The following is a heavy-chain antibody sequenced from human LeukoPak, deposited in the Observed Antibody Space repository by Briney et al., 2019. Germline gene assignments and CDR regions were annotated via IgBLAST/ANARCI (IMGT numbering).Heavy chain of an antibody. CDR3: ARLRIYDEMDY. V-gene: IGHV3-48*01. CDR2: ITSGGSDI. J-gene: IGHJ4*02. D-gene: IGHD2/OR15-2a*01. Sequence: PGGSLRLSCTASGSTFSVSAMHCARQAPGKGLEWVSFITSGGSDIDYADSVRGRFTISRDNANNTLFLQMNSLRVEDTAVYYCARLRIYDEMDYCREGSLVTVSS. CDR1: GSTFSVSA.